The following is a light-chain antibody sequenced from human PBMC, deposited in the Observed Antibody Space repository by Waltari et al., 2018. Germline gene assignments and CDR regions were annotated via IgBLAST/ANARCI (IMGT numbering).Light chain of an antibody. Sequence: DIQMTPSPSSLSASVGDSVNITCRASENVNNYLNWYQQKPGKAPKLLIYKASTLQSGVPSRFSGSGSGTDYTFTISSLQSEDVATYYCQHGYGTPYSFGQGTKVEIK. CDR2: KAS. J-gene: IGKJ2*03. CDR3: QHGYGTPYS. V-gene: IGKV1-39*01. CDR1: ENVNNY.